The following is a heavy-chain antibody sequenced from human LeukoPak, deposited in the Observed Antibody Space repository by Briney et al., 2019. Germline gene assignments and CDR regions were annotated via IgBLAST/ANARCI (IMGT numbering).Heavy chain of an antibody. J-gene: IGHJ4*02. CDR3: TTESVGATLTLDY. V-gene: IGHV3-15*01. Sequence: GGSLRLSCAASGFTFSNAWMSWVRQAPGKGLEWVGRIKSETDGGTTDYAAPVKGRFTISRDDSKNTLYLQMNSLKTEDTAVYYCTTESVGATLTLDYWGQGTLVTVSS. CDR1: GFTFSNAW. D-gene: IGHD1-26*01. CDR2: IKSETDGGTT.